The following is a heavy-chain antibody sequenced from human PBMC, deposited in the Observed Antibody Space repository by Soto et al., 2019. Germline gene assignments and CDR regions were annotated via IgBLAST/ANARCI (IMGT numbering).Heavy chain of an antibody. J-gene: IGHJ4*02. CDR2: IRSKAYGGTT. CDR1: GFTFGDYA. V-gene: IGHV3-49*03. CDR3: TRVYGSGNQLGWYFDY. Sequence: PGGSLRLSCTASGFTFGDYAMSWFRQAPGKGLEWVGFIRSKAYGGTTEYAASVKGRFTISRDDSKSIAYLQMNSLKTEDTAVYYCTRVYGSGNQLGWYFDYWGQGTLVTVSS. D-gene: IGHD3-10*01.